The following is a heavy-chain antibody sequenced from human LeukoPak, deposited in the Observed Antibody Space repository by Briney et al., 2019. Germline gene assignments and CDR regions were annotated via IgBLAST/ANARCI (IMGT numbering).Heavy chain of an antibody. CDR2: IYHSGTT. CDR3: AREANYYGSGSYFEGTFDY. V-gene: IGHV4-59*11. Sequence: SETLSLTCNVSGVSISTHYWSWIRQSPGKGLEWIGFIYHSGTTNYNPSLKSRATMSIDTSKNEFSLKLTSVTAADTAVYYCAREANYYGSGSYFEGTFDYWGQGSLVTVSS. CDR1: GVSISTHY. D-gene: IGHD3-10*01. J-gene: IGHJ4*02.